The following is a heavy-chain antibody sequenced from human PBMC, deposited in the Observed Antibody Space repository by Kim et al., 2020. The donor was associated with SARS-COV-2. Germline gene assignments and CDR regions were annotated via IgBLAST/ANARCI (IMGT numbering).Heavy chain of an antibody. Sequence: GGSLRLSCAASGFTFNDYYMSWIRQAPGKGLEWISHISSSGGTIYYADSVKGRFTISRDNSKKSLYLQMNSLRAEDTAVYYCASDEPDIAVVSFDYWGQGTLVTVSS. D-gene: IGHD6-19*01. CDR2: ISSSGGTI. CDR3: ASDEPDIAVVSFDY. V-gene: IGHV3-11*01. CDR1: GFTFNDYY. J-gene: IGHJ4*02.